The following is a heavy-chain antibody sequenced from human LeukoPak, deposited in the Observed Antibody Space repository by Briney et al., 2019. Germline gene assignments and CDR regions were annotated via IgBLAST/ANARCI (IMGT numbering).Heavy chain of an antibody. CDR3: ARGAPHVVVVVAATRLFDY. V-gene: IGHV4-34*01. CDR2: INHSGST. Sequence: SETLSLTCAVYGGSFSSYYWSWIRQPPGKGLEWIGEINHSGSTNYNPSLKSRVTISVDTSKNQFSLKLSSVTAADTAVYYCARGAPHVVVVVAATRLFDYWGQGTLVTVSS. J-gene: IGHJ4*02. D-gene: IGHD2-15*01. CDR1: GGSFSSYY.